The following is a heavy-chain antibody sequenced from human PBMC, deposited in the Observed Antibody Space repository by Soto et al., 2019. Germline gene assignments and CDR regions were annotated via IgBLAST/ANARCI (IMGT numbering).Heavy chain of an antibody. CDR2: ITGSGGST. Sequence: EVQLLESGGGLVQPGGSLRLSCAASGFSFSSYAMSWVRQAPGKGLEWVSSITGSGGSTYYADSVKGRFTISRDNYKNTLHLQVNSLRGEDTAVYCCAKAGGNCGGESCYSGQGDYWGQGTLVTV. CDR1: GFSFSSYA. D-gene: IGHD2-15*01. CDR3: AKAGGNCGGESCYSGQGDY. V-gene: IGHV3-23*01. J-gene: IGHJ4*02.